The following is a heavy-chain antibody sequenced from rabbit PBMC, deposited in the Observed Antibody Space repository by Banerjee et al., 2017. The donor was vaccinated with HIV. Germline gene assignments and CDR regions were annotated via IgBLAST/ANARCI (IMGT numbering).Heavy chain of an antibody. V-gene: IGHV1S45*01. J-gene: IGHJ4*01. CDR1: GFSFSNNYV. D-gene: IGHD6-1*01. Sequence: QEQLVESGGGLVKPEGSLTLTCTASGFSFSNNYVMCWVRQAPGKGLEWIGCIYTGSSASIYYASWAKGRFTISKTSSTTVTLQMTSLTAADTATYFCARDYINGWSDYVFNLWGPGTLVTVS. CDR3: ARDYINGWSDYVFNL. CDR2: IYTGSSASI.